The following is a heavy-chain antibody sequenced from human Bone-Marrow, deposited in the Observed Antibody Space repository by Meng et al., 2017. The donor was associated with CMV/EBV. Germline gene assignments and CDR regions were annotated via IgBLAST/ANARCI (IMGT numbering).Heavy chain of an antibody. V-gene: IGHV1-2*02. CDR1: GYTFTGYY. Sequence: ASVKVSCKASGYTFTGYYMHWVRQAPGQGLEWMGWINPNSGGTNYAQKFQGRVTMTRDTSISTAYMELSRLRSDDTAVYYWARVVPASIPHYYYGMDVWGPGTTVTVSS. CDR3: ARVVPASIPHYYYGMDV. CDR2: INPNSGGT. J-gene: IGHJ6*02. D-gene: IGHD2-2*01.